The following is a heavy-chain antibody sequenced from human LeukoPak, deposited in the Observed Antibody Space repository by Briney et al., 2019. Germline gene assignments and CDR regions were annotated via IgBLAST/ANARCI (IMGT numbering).Heavy chain of an antibody. CDR2: IAHDGTT. Sequence: SETLSLTCGVSGGSIDITNYWSWVRQAPGKGLEWIGEIAHDGTTNYNPSLRSRVAMSFDRANNQFSLSLTSVTAADTAVYYCTREDRPYCPFAYWGQGVLVTVSS. J-gene: IGHJ4*02. D-gene: IGHD1-26*01. CDR3: TREDRPYCPFAY. CDR1: GGSIDITNY. V-gene: IGHV4-4*02.